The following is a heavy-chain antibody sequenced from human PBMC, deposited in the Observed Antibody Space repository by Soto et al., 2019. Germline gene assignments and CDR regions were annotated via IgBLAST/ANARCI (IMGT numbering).Heavy chain of an antibody. D-gene: IGHD3-16*01. V-gene: IGHV5-51*01. CDR2: IYPGDSET. J-gene: IGHJ4*02. CDR3: ARLLDSWGEQHSCDS. CDR1: GYTFDSNW. Sequence: GQSLTISCQPSGYTFDSNWIGWVRQMPGKGLEWMGIIYPGDSETRYSPSFQGQVTFSVDRSFKTACLQWRSLQASDTARYYCARLLDSWGEQHSCDSWGPGTAVTVAS.